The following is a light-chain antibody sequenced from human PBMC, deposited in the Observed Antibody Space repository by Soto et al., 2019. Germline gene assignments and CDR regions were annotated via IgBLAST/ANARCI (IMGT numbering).Light chain of an antibody. CDR3: QQYGSSRWT. CDR1: QSVSSTY. V-gene: IGKV3-20*01. Sequence: EILLTQSPDTLSLIPGERATLSCRASQSVSSTYLAWYQQKLGQAPRLLIFGASSRATGIPDRFSGSGSGTDFTLTISRLEPEDFAVYYCQQYGSSRWTFGQGTKVDIK. CDR2: GAS. J-gene: IGKJ1*01.